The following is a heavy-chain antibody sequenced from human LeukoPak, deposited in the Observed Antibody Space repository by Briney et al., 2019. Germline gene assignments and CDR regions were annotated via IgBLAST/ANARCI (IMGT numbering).Heavy chain of an antibody. CDR1: GYSFNSYW. J-gene: IGHJ4*02. D-gene: IGHD5-12*01. V-gene: IGHV5-51*01. CDR3: VRLTGRVATIERYLDY. CDR2: IYPVDSG. Sequence: HGESLKISCKCSGYSFNSYWIGWVRQMPGKGLEWMGIIYPVDSGYSPSFQGQVTISADKSISTAYLQWSSLKASDTAMYNCVRLTGRVATIERYLDYWGQGTLVTVSS.